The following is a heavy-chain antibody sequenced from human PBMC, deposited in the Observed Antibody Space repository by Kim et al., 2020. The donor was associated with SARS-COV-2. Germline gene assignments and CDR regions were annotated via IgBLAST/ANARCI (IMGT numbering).Heavy chain of an antibody. J-gene: IGHJ6*01. CDR2: IYPGDSDT. D-gene: IGHD2-15*01. CDR3: ARSISIFTYSIGYYYVMD. Sequence: GESLKISCKGSGYTFTTYWIGWVRQMPGKGLEWLGIIYPGDSDTRYSPSLQVRVTISADKSINTAFLQWSTLNASDTARYYCARSISIFTYSIGYYYVMD. CDR1: GYTFTTYW. V-gene: IGHV5-51*01.